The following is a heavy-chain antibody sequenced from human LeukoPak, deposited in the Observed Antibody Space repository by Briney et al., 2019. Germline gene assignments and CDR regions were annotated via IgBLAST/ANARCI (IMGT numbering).Heavy chain of an antibody. V-gene: IGHV3-53*01. CDR3: ARDREGP. CDR1: GFTVSNNY. J-gene: IGHJ5*02. D-gene: IGHD1-26*01. Sequence: PGGSLRLSCAASGFTVSNNYMRCVRHAPGKGLEWVSSIYSGGATKHADSVKGRFTISRDNSKNTPYLQMNSLRPEDTAVYYCARDREGPWGQGTLVTVSS. CDR2: IYSGGAT.